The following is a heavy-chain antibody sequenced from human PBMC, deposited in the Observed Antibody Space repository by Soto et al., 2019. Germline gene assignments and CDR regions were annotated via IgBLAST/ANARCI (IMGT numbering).Heavy chain of an antibody. CDR2: IIPILGIA. Sequence: QVQLVQSGAEVKKPGSSVKVSCKAFGGTFSSYTISWVRQAPGQGLEWMVRIIPILGIANYAQKFQGRVTITADKSTSTAYMELSSLRSEDTAVYYCARSGSSAYKDYYYYYMDVWGKGTTVTVSS. CDR3: ARSGSSAYKDYYYYYMDV. D-gene: IGHD6-6*01. CDR1: GGTFSSYT. V-gene: IGHV1-69*02. J-gene: IGHJ6*03.